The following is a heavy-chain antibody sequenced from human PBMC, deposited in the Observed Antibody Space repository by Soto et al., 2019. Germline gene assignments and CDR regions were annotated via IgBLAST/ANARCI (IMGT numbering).Heavy chain of an antibody. V-gene: IGHV1-69*01. J-gene: IGHJ4*02. CDR1: GGSFASYA. Sequence: QVPLVQSGAEVKKPGSSVKVSCKAAGGSFASYAITWLRQAPGQGLEWMGGIIPVFNTTTYAQKFQDRVTITADEATNTAYMQLSSLRSEDTAVYYCAREYSYGSGTYFDYWGQGTLVIVSS. CDR2: IIPVFNTT. CDR3: AREYSYGSGTYFDY. D-gene: IGHD3-10*01.